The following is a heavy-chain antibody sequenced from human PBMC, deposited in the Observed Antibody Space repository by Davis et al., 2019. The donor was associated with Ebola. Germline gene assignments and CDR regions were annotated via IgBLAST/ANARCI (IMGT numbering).Heavy chain of an antibody. J-gene: IGHJ4*02. CDR2: IIPIFGTA. CDR3: ARLAAADEGLDY. V-gene: IGHV1-69*06. Sequence: SVKVSCKASGGTFSSYAISWVRQAPGQGLEWMGGIIPIFGTANYAQKFQGRVTITADKSTSTAYMELSSLRSEDTAVYYCARLAAADEGLDYWGQGTLVTVSS. CDR1: GGTFSSYA. D-gene: IGHD6-13*01.